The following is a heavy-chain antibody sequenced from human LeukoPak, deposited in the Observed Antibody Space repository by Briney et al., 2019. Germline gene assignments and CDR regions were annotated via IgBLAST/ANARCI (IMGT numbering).Heavy chain of an antibody. CDR2: IWYDGTNK. CDR3: ARAAYDSSGYLTL. D-gene: IGHD3-22*01. V-gene: IGHV3-33*08. J-gene: IGHJ4*02. Sequence: GGSLRLSCAASGFTFGRYAMHWVRQAPGKGLEWVAVIWYDGTNKYYADSVKGRFTISRDSSKNTLYLQMNSLRAEDTAVYYCARAAYDSSGYLTLWGQGTLVTVSS. CDR1: GFTFGRYA.